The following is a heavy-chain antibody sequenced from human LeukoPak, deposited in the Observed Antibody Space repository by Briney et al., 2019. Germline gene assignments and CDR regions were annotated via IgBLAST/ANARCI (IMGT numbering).Heavy chain of an antibody. CDR2: IYYSGST. CDR1: GGSISSYY. V-gene: IGHV4-59*01. D-gene: IGHD2-2*01. Sequence: SATLSLTCTVSGGSISSYYWSWIRQPPGKGLEGIGYIYYSGSTNYNPSLKSRVTISVDTSKNQFSLMLSSVTAADTAVYCCARERWDQLGDFFDYWGQGTLVIVSS. J-gene: IGHJ4*02. CDR3: ARERWDQLGDFFDY.